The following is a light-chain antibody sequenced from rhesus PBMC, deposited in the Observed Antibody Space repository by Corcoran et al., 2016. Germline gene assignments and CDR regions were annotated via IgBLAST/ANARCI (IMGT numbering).Light chain of an antibody. Sequence: DIQMTQSPSSLSASVGDTATITCRASQRISSWLAWYQQKPGKAPKLLIYKASTLQSGAPSRFSGSGSGTGCTLTISSLQSEDFATYYCQQYSSSPYSFGQGTKVEIK. CDR1: QRISSW. CDR2: KAS. CDR3: QQYSSSPYS. V-gene: IGKV1-22*01. J-gene: IGKJ2*01.